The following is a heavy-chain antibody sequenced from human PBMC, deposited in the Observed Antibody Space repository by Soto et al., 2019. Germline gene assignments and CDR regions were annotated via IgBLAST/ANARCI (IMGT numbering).Heavy chain of an antibody. D-gene: IGHD2-15*01. J-gene: IGHJ5*02. Sequence: GGSLRLSCAASGFTFSSYGMHWVRQAPGKGLEWVAVISYDGSNKYYADSVKGRFTISRDNSKNTLYLQMNSLRAEDTAVYYCAKVVNSGGSWGIDPWGQGTLVTVSS. V-gene: IGHV3-30*18. CDR1: GFTFSSYG. CDR3: AKVVNSGGSWGIDP. CDR2: ISYDGSNK.